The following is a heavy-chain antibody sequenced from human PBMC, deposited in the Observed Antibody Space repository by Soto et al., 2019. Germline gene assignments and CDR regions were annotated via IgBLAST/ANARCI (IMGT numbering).Heavy chain of an antibody. CDR3: ARVGGTVTTFDY. J-gene: IGHJ4*02. CDR2: IYYSGST. CDR1: GGSISSGGYY. Sequence: PSETLSLTCTVSGGSISSGGYYWSWIRQHPGKGLEWIGYIYYSGSTYYNPSLKSRVTISVDTSKNQFSLKLSSVTAADTAVYYCARVGGTVTTFDYWGQGTLVTVSS. D-gene: IGHD4-4*01. V-gene: IGHV4-31*03.